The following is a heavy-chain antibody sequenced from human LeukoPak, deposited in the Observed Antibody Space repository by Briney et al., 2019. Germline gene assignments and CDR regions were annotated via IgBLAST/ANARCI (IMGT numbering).Heavy chain of an antibody. Sequence: ASVKVSCKASGGTFSSYAISWVRQAPGQGLEWMGRIIPILGIANYAQKFQGRVTITADKSTSTAYMELSSLRSGDTAVYYCARGPKDYDFWSGYPTFDYWGQGTLVTVSS. J-gene: IGHJ4*02. V-gene: IGHV1-69*04. D-gene: IGHD3-3*01. CDR1: GGTFSSYA. CDR2: IIPILGIA. CDR3: ARGPKDYDFWSGYPTFDY.